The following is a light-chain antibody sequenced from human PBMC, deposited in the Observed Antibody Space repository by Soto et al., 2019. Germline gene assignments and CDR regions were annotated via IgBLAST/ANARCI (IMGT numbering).Light chain of an antibody. CDR1: SSDGGGYNY. V-gene: IGLV2-14*01. Sequence: QSALTQPASVSGSPGQSITISCTGTSSDGGGYNYFSWYQQHPGKAPKLMIYDVSNRPSGVSNRFSGSKSGNTASLTISGLQAEDEADYYCSSYTSSSTPHVVFGGGTKLTVL. J-gene: IGLJ2*01. CDR2: DVS. CDR3: SSYTSSSTPHVV.